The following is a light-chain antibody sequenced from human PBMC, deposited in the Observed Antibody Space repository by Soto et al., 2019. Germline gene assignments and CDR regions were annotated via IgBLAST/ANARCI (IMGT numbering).Light chain of an antibody. V-gene: IGLV1-44*01. J-gene: IGLJ3*02. CDR1: SSNSGSNI. Sequence: QSVLSQPPSASGTPGQTVTISCSGRSSNSGSNIVNWYQQLPGTAPKLLIYNDDHRPSGIADRFSGSKSGTSASLAISGLQSEDEADYYCSAWDASLGAILFGGGTKLTVL. CDR2: NDD. CDR3: SAWDASLGAIL.